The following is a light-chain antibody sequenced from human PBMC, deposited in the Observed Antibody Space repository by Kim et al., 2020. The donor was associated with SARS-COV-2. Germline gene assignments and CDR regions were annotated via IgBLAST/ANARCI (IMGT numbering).Light chain of an antibody. J-gene: IGLJ3*02. V-gene: IGLV1-44*01. CDR3: AAWDDSLNGGV. CDR1: SANIGSKP. CDR2: SNK. Sequence: GQRVTIACSGSSANIGSKPVNWYQQLPGTAPKLLIYSNKQRPSGVPDRFSGSKSGTSASLAISGLQSEDEADYYCAAWDDSLNGGVFGGGTQLTVL.